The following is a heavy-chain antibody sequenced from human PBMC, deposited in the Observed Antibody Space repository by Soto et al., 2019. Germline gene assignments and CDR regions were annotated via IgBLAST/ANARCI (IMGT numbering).Heavy chain of an antibody. D-gene: IGHD6-13*01. CDR2: IYYSGST. CDR1: GGSINSYY. J-gene: IGHJ6*02. Sequence: PSETLSLTCTVSGGSINSYYWSWIRQPPGQGLEWIGYIYYSGSTDYNPSLKSRVTISVETSKNQFSLKLTSVTTADTAVYYCARQQLFDYHYSYGLDVWGQRTRVT. V-gene: IGHV4-59*01. CDR3: ARQQLFDYHYSYGLDV.